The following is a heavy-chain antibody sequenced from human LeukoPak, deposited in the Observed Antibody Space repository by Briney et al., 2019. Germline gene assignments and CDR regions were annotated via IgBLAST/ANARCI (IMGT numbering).Heavy chain of an antibody. CDR2: ISSSGSTI. J-gene: IGHJ4*02. D-gene: IGHD6-13*01. V-gene: IGHV3-48*03. CDR1: GFTFSSYE. Sequence: PGGSLRLSCAASGFTFSSYEMNWVRQAPGKGLEWVSYISSSGSTIYYADSVKGRFTISRDNAKNSLYLQMNSLRAEDTAVYYCARDAGTAAAGTGDYWGQGTLVTVSS. CDR3: ARDAGTAAAGTGDY.